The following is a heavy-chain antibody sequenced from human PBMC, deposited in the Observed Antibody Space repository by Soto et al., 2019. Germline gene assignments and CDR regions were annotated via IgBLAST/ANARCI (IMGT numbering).Heavy chain of an antibody. CDR3: ARDKITGLFDY. J-gene: IGHJ4*02. D-gene: IGHD2-8*02. V-gene: IGHV4-34*01. Sequence: PSEILSLTCAVYGGSFSGYYWTWIRQPPGTGLEWIGEINHSGSTNYNPSLKSRVTISVDTSKNQFSLKLTSVTAADTALYYCARDKITGLFDYWGQGTLVTVSS. CDR1: GGSFSGYY. CDR2: INHSGST.